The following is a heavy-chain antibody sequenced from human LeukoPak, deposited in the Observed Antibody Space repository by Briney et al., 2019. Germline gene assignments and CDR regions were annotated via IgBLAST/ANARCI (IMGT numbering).Heavy chain of an antibody. CDR2: IYYSGST. J-gene: IGHJ5*02. V-gene: IGHV4-59*06. Sequence: SETLSLTCTVSGGSISSYYWSWIRQPPGKGLEWIGYIYYSGSTYYNPSLKSRVTISVDTSKNQFSLKLSSVTVADTAVYYCAIQRDYGDYGWFDPWGQGTLVTVSS. CDR3: AIQRDYGDYGWFDP. D-gene: IGHD4-17*01. CDR1: GGSISSYY.